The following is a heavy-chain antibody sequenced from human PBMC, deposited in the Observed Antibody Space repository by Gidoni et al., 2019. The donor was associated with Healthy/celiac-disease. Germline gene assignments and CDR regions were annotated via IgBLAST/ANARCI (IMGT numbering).Heavy chain of an antibody. V-gene: IGHV3-23*01. Sequence: EVQLLESGGGLVQPGGSLRLSCAASGFTFSSYAMSWVRQAPGKGLGWVSAISGSGGSTYYADSVKGRFTISRDNSKNTLYLQMNSLRAEDTAVYYCAKDQDYMVRGIGDYWGQGTLVTVSS. J-gene: IGHJ4*02. CDR2: ISGSGGST. CDR3: AKDQDYMVRGIGDY. CDR1: GFTFSSYA. D-gene: IGHD3-10*01.